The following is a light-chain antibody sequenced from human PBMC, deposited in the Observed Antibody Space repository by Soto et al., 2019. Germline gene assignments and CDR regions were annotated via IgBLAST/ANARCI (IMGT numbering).Light chain of an antibody. CDR2: DVS. CDR1: SSDVGGYNY. CDR3: CSYAGSYTYV. V-gene: IGLV2-11*01. J-gene: IGLJ1*01. Sequence: QSALTQPRSVSGSPGQSVTISCTGTSSDVGGYNYVSWYQQHPGKAPKLMIYDVSQRPSGVPDRFSGSKSGNTASLTISGLQSEDEADYYCCSYAGSYTYVFGTGNKVTV.